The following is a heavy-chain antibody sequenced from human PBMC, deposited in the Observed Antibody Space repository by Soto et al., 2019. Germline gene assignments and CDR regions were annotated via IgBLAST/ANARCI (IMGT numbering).Heavy chain of an antibody. D-gene: IGHD5-12*01. J-gene: IGHJ4*02. V-gene: IGHV1-8*01. CDR1: GYTFATYD. CDR3: ARRTERSGPYDLIY. CDR2: MNPNTGNT. Sequence: QVQLVQSGAEVKKPGASVKVSCTASGYTFATYDFAWVRQATGQGLEWMGWMNPNTGNTGYAQTFRVRVTMTRNTSITTADIELSSLRSLDASVYFCARRTERSGPYDLIYCGQGTLVTVAS.